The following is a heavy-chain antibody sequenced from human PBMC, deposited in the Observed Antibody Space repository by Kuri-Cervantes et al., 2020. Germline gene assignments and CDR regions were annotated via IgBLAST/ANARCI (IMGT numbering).Heavy chain of an antibody. J-gene: IGHJ2*01. CDR1: GFFISSGYY. Sequence: CVVSGFFISSGYYWGWIRQPPGKGLEWIGSIYHSGSTYYNPSLKSRVTISVDTSKNQFSLKLSSVTAAATAVYYCARPIAVAGTGEGWYFDLWGRGTLVTVSS. CDR3: ARPIAVAGTGEGWYFDL. D-gene: IGHD6-19*01. V-gene: IGHV4-38-2*01. CDR2: IYHSGST.